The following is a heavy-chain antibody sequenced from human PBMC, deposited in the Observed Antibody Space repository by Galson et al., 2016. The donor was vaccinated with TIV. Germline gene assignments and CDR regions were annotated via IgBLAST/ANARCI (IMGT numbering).Heavy chain of an antibody. D-gene: IGHD5-18*01. J-gene: IGHJ2*01. CDR3: ARSGYIHGLVGLPSSFRYLDI. Sequence: SVKVSCKASGYTFNTYAISWVRQAPGQGLEWMGWISAYNGDTNYAQKLQDRVTMTTDTSTSTVYMELRNLRSDDTAVYYCARSGYIHGLVGLPSSFRYLDIWGRGTLVTVSS. CDR1: GYTFNTYA. V-gene: IGHV1-18*01. CDR2: ISAYNGDT.